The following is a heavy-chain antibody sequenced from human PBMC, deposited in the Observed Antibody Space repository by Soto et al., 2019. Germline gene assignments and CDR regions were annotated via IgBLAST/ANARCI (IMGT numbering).Heavy chain of an antibody. J-gene: IGHJ2*01. D-gene: IGHD2-15*01. V-gene: IGHV1-18*01. CDR1: DYIFLAYG. Sequence: QVQLVQSGPEVKKAGASVKVSCTAPTDYIFLAYGFDWVRQAPGQGLEWMGWISPKFGRTNYAQTLQDRFTMTTDVSTNSVSMELRDLRSDDTAVYYCARDDCNGGSCDGGHYLDLWGRGTPISVSS. CDR3: ARDDCNGGSCDGGHYLDL. CDR2: ISPKFGRT.